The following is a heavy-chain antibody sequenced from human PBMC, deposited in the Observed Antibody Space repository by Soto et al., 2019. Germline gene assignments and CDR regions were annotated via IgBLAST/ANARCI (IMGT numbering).Heavy chain of an antibody. CDR1: GFIFSNYA. J-gene: IGHJ4*02. D-gene: IGHD1-26*01. CDR2: ISFDGRNK. CDR3: ARGREWELLLKHRHGFDS. V-gene: IGHV3-30-3*01. Sequence: QVQVVESGGGVVQPGRSLRLSCAASGFIFSNYAMHWVRQAPGKGLEWVTVISFDGRNKYSANSVKGRFTISRDNSNNTLYLQLTGLSAEDTAVYYCARGREWELLLKHRHGFDSWGQGTLVTVSS.